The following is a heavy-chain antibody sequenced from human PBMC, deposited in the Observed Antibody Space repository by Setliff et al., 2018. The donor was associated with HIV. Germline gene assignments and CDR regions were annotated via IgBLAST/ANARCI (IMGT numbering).Heavy chain of an antibody. Sequence: GGSLRLSCAASGFAFSNYGMHWVRQAPGKGLEWVAVIWYDANNKYYADSVKGRFTISRDNSKNTLYLQMNSLRAEDMAVYYCAKEQVPAAIQFHYYYMDVWGKGTTVTVSS. J-gene: IGHJ6*03. CDR2: IWYDANNK. D-gene: IGHD2-2*01. CDR1: GFAFSNYG. V-gene: IGHV3-33*06. CDR3: AKEQVPAAIQFHYYYMDV.